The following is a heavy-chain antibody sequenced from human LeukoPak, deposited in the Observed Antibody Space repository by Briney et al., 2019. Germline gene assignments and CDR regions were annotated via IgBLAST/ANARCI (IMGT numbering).Heavy chain of an antibody. J-gene: IGHJ4*02. CDR3: AREGWFGELLSHPFDS. Sequence: SGGSLRLSCAASGFTFSSYWMSWVRQAPGKGLEWVANIQQDGSEKYYVDSVKGRFTISRDNAKNSLFLQVSSLRAEDTAVYYCAREGWFGELLSHPFDSWGQGTLVTVSS. V-gene: IGHV3-7*01. CDR2: IQQDGSEK. CDR1: GFTFSSYW. D-gene: IGHD3-10*01.